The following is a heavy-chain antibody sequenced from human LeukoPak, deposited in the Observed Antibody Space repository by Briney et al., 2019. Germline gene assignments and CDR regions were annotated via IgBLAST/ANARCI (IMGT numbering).Heavy chain of an antibody. D-gene: IGHD1-26*01. CDR1: GGSISSSNW. J-gene: IGHJ6*03. V-gene: IGHV4-4*02. CDR2: IYHSGST. Sequence: PSGTLSLTCAVSGGSISSSNWWSWVRQPPGKGLEWIGEIYHSGSTNYNPSLKSRVTISVDKSKNQFSLKLSSVTAADTAVYYCARVVGAHSHYYYMGVWGKGTTVTVSS. CDR3: ARVVGAHSHYYYMGV.